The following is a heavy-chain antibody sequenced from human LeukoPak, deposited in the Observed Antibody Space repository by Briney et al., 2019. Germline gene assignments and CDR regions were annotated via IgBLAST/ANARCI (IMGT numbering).Heavy chain of an antibody. CDR3: ARDRSYDFWSGNWFDP. CDR1: GYTFTSYG. V-gene: IGHV1-18*01. J-gene: IGHJ5*02. CDR2: ISAYNGNT. Sequence: ASVKVSCKASGYTFTSYGISWVRQAPGQGLEWMGWISAYNGNTNYAQKLQGRVTMTTDTSTSTAYMELRSLRSDDTAVYYCARDRSYDFWSGNWFDPWGQGTLVTVSS. D-gene: IGHD3-3*01.